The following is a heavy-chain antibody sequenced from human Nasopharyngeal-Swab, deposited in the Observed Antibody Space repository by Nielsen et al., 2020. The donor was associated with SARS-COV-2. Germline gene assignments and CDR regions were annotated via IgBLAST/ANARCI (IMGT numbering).Heavy chain of an antibody. CDR2: INHSGST. D-gene: IGHD3-10*01. CDR3: ARVLVSLTGDLDS. J-gene: IGHJ4*02. V-gene: IGHV4-34*01. Sequence: SGTLSLTCAVYGGSFSGYYWSWIRQPPGKGLEWIGEINHSGSTNYNPSLKSRVTISVDTSKNQFSLKLSSVTAADTAVYYCARVLVSLTGDLDSWGQGTPVTVSS. CDR1: GGSFSGYY.